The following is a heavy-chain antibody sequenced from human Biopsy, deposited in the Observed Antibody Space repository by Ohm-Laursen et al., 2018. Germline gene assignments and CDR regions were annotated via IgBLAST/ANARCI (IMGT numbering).Heavy chain of an antibody. CDR2: ISNSGNT. Sequence: SETLSLTCTVSGDSINSSYWSWIRRAPGKGLEWIGFISNSGNTNYNPSLKSRVTISADTSKNQFSLKLGSVTVADTAVFYCARRGSGGRSFDYWGQGSWSPSPQ. V-gene: IGHV4-59*08. D-gene: IGHD2-15*01. CDR1: GDSINSSY. CDR3: ARRGSGGRSFDY. J-gene: IGHJ4*02.